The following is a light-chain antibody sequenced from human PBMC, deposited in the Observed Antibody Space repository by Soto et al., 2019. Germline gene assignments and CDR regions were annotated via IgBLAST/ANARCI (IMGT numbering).Light chain of an antibody. CDR2: DAS. Sequence: DFQMTQSPSTLSASVGDRVTITCRASQNIRSRLAWLQQKPGKAPKLLIYDASSLESGVPSRFTGSGSGTEFTLTISSLQPDDFATYYCQHYNSYSEAFGQGTKVDIK. CDR3: QHYNSYSEA. CDR1: QNIRSR. V-gene: IGKV1-5*01. J-gene: IGKJ1*01.